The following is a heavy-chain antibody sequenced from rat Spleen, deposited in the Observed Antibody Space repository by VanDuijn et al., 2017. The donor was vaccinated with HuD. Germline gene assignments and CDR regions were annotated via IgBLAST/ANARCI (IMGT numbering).Heavy chain of an antibody. CDR1: GFTFSNYY. CDR3: ARHRYKRTVAAVDY. CDR2: ISTGGGNT. Sequence: EVELVESGGGLVQPGRSLKLSCAASGFTFSNYYMAWVRQAPKKGLEWVATISTGGGNTYYRDSVKGRFTISRDNAKSTLYLQMDSLRSEDTATYYCARHRYKRTVAAVDYWGQGVMVTVSS. V-gene: IGHV5-25*01. J-gene: IGHJ2*01. D-gene: IGHD1-8*01.